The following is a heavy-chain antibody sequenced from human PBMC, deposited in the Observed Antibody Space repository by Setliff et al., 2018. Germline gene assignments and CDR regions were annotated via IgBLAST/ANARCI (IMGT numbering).Heavy chain of an antibody. V-gene: IGHV4-59*01. CDR3: AKGFDSSGYHYYYYYGMDV. D-gene: IGHD3-22*01. J-gene: IGHJ6*02. Sequence: PSETLSLTCTVSGGSISSYYWSWIRQPPGKGLEWIGYIYYSGSTNYNPSLKSRVTISVDTSKNQFSLKLSSVTAADTAVYYCAKGFDSSGYHYYYYYGMDVWGQGTTVTVSS. CDR1: GGSISSYY. CDR2: IYYSGST.